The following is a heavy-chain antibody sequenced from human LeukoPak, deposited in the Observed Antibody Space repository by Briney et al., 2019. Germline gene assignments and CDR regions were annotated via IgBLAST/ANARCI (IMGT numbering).Heavy chain of an antibody. J-gene: IGHJ4*02. CDR3: VSCSSTSCYGDY. CDR1: GGTFSSYT. V-gene: IGHV1-69*02. Sequence: SVKVSCKASGGTFSSYTISWVRQAPGQGLEWMGRIIPILGIANYAQKFQGRVTITADKSTSTAYMELSSLRSEATAVYYCVSCSSTSCYGDYWGQGTLVTVSS. D-gene: IGHD2-2*01. CDR2: IIPILGIA.